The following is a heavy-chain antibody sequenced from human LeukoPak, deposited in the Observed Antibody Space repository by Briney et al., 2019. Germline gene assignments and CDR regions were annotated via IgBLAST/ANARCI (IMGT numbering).Heavy chain of an antibody. D-gene: IGHD3-22*01. CDR1: GFTFDHYA. CDR2: VSWNSASI. V-gene: IGHV3-9*01. CDR3: AKAPYDSSGWMDY. J-gene: IGHJ4*02. Sequence: GRSLRLSCAASGFTFDHYAMHWVRQAPGKGLEWVSGVSWNSASIDYADSVRGRFTISRDNSKNTLYLQMNSLRAEDTAVYYCAKAPYDSSGWMDYWGQGTLVTVSS.